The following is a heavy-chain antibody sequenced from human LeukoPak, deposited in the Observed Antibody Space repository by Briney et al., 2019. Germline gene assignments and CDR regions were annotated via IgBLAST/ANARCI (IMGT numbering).Heavy chain of an antibody. J-gene: IGHJ4*02. V-gene: IGHV4-59*07. CDR2: IYYSGST. Sequence: SDTLSLTCTVSGGSISSYYWTWIRQPPGQGLEYIGYIYYSGSTNYNPSLKSRVTISLDTSKNQFALKLSTVTAADTAGYYCATGGYSYGLPDYWGQGTLVTVSS. CDR3: ATGGYSYGLPDY. CDR1: GGSISSYY. D-gene: IGHD5-18*01.